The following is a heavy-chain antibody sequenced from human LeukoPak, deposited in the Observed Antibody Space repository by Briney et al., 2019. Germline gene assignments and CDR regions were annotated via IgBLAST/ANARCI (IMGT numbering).Heavy chain of an antibody. CDR2: ISAYNGNT. V-gene: IGHV1-18*01. D-gene: IGHD2-2*01. J-gene: IGHJ6*03. Sequence: APGKSSCKASGSTFSSYGIIWVRQAPGLGLEWMGWISAYNGNTNYAQKLQGRVTMTTDTSTSTAYMELRSLRSDDTAVYYCARGGGVPAAITIDYYYYMDVWGKGTTVTVSS. CDR3: ARGGGVPAAITIDYYYYMDV. CDR1: GSTFSSYG.